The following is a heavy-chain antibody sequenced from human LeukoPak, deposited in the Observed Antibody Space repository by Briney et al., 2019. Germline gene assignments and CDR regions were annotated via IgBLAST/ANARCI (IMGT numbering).Heavy chain of an antibody. CDR2: ISGDGTIK. V-gene: IGHV3-74*03. J-gene: IGHJ4*02. CDR1: GFPFSSYW. CDR3: SRSQFGY. Sequence: GGSLSLSCEPSGFPFSSYWMLWVRQAPGKGLVWVSRISGDGTIKTYADFVRGRFTISRDNTKNIPYLQMNSLKVEDTATYFCSRSQFGYWAQGVLVTVSP. D-gene: IGHD3-22*01.